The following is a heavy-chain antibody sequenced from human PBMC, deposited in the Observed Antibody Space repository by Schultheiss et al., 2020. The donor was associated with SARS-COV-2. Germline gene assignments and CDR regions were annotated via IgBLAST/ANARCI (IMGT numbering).Heavy chain of an antibody. V-gene: IGHV4-39*01. CDR1: GGSISSSNYY. CDR2: FSYSGST. Sequence: SETLSLTCTVSGGSISSSNYYWGWIRQPPGKGLEWIGSFSYSGSTYYNPSLKSRVTMSVDTSKNQFSLKLSSVTAADTAVYYCARPRGSAWYSWFDPWGQGTLVTVSS. J-gene: IGHJ5*02. CDR3: ARPRGSAWYSWFDP. D-gene: IGHD6-19*01.